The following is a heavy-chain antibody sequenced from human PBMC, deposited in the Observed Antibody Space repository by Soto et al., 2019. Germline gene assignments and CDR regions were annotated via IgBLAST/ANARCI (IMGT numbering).Heavy chain of an antibody. V-gene: IGHV1-8*01. CDR1: GYTFTNYD. CDR2: MSPNSGKT. J-gene: IGHJ4*02. CDR3: VTVGRSGLDAGFY. Sequence: QVQLVQSGAEVKKPGASVRVSCQTSGYTFTNYDINWVRRAAGQGLEWMGWMSPNSGKTGYAQSFQGRVPMTRDTAISTAYVELGRLRSEDAAVYYYVTVGRSGLDAGFYWGQGTLVTVSS. D-gene: IGHD3-3*01.